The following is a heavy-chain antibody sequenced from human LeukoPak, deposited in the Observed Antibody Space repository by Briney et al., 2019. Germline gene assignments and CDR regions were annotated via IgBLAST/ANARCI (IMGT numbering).Heavy chain of an antibody. V-gene: IGHV3-49*04. CDR1: GFTCGDNG. J-gene: IGHJ4*02. Sequence: GRSLSLSCTASGFTCGDNGMTWVGQAPGRGLEWVGFIRSKTYGETTEYAASVKARFTISRDDPKSIAYLQMNSLKSEDTAIYYCTRGIDKTGMNCWGRGTLVTVSA. D-gene: IGHD3-9*01. CDR3: TRGIDKTGMNC. CDR2: IRSKTYGETT.